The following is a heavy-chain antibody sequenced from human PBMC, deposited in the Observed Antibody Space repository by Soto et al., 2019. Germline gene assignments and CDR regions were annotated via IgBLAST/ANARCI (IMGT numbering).Heavy chain of an antibody. CDR1: GGSFSGYY. CDR2: IKHSGST. V-gene: IGHV4-34*01. J-gene: IGHJ4*02. CDR3: ARGGNSGLCY. Sequence: QVQLRQWGAGLLKPSETLSLTCAVYGGSFSGYYWSWIRQPPGKGLEWIGEIKHSGSTNYNPSLKSRVTISVDTSQNQFSLKLSSVTAADTAVYYCARGGNSGLCYWGQGTLVTVSS. D-gene: IGHD1-7*01.